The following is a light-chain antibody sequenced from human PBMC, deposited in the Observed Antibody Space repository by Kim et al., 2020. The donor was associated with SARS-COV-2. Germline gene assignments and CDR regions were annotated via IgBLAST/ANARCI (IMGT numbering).Light chain of an antibody. CDR3: EQRSNWPLT. CDR2: DVS. V-gene: IGKV3-11*01. CDR1: QSVRKY. J-gene: IGKJ4*01. Sequence: EIVLTQSPGTLSLSPGERATLSCRASQSVRKYLGWYQQKPGQAPRLLIYDVSNRATGIPVRFSGSGSETDFTLTISSLEPEDFAIYYCEQRSNWPLTFGGGTKVDIK.